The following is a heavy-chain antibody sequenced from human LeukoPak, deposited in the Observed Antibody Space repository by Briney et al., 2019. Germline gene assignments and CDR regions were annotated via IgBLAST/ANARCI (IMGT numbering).Heavy chain of an antibody. D-gene: IGHD4-17*01. V-gene: IGHV3-30*18. J-gene: IGHJ6*03. Sequence: GGSLRLSCAASGFTFSSYGMHWVRQAPGKGLEWVAVISYDGSNKYYADSVKGRFTISRDNSKNTLYLQMNSLRAEDTAVYYCAKTPRPRVTPIVYYYYMDVWGKGPRSPSP. CDR2: ISYDGSNK. CDR1: GFTFSSYG. CDR3: AKTPRPRVTPIVYYYYMDV.